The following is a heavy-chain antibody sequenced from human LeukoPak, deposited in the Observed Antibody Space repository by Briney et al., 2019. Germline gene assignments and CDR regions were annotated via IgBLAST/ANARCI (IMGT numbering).Heavy chain of an antibody. D-gene: IGHD3-10*01. CDR2: IYHSGST. V-gene: IGHV4-38-2*01. CDR3: ASAYGSGSYGIDY. Sequence: SETLSLTCAVSGYSISSGYYWGWIRQPPGKGLEGIGSIYHSGSTYYNPSLKSRVTISVDTSKNQFSLKLSSVTAADTAVYYCASAYGSGSYGIDYWGQGTLVTVSS. CDR1: GYSISSGYY. J-gene: IGHJ4*02.